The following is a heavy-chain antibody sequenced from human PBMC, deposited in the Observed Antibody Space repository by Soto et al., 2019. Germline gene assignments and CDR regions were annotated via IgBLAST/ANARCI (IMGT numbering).Heavy chain of an antibody. Sequence: ASVKLSCKACGVTFTSSAVQWVRQARGQRLEWIGWIVVGSSNTNYAQKFQERVTITRDMSTSTAYMELSSLRSEDTAVYYCHFYGSGSYGFGMDVWGQGTTVTVSS. D-gene: IGHD3-10*01. J-gene: IGHJ6*02. CDR1: GVTFTSSA. V-gene: IGHV1-58*01. CDR3: HFYGSGSYGFGMDV. CDR2: IVVGSSNT.